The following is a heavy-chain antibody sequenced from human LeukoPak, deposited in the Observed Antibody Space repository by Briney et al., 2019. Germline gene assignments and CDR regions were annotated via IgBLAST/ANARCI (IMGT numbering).Heavy chain of an antibody. CDR1: GFTFSTYA. Sequence: PGGSLRLSCAASGFTFSTYAMSWVRQAPGKGLEWVGRIKSKTDGGTTDYAAPVKGRFTISRDDSKNTLYLQMNSLKTEDTAVYYCTTGHSGSYWEMGSAFDIWGQGTMVTVSS. CDR2: IKSKTDGGTT. J-gene: IGHJ3*02. V-gene: IGHV3-15*01. D-gene: IGHD1-26*01. CDR3: TTGHSGSYWEMGSAFDI.